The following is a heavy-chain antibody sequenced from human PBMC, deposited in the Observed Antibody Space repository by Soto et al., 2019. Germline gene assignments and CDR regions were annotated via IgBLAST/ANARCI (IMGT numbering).Heavy chain of an antibody. CDR3: AKRGKESTRSFWFDP. D-gene: IGHD2-2*01. V-gene: IGHV5-51*01. CDR2: IYPGDSDT. Sequence: VESLKISWESSGYSFTSYWIAWGRQMPGRGLEWMGIIYPGDSDTRYSPSFQGQVTISVDKSISTAYLQWSSLKASDTAIYYCAKRGKESTRSFWFDPWGQGTLVTVSS. J-gene: IGHJ5*02. CDR1: GYSFTSYW.